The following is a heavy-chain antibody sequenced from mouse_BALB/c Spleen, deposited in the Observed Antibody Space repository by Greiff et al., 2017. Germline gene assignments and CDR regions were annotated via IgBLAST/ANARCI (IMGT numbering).Heavy chain of an antibody. Sequence: EVQRVESGGGLVKPGGSLKLSCAASGFTFSSYAMSWVRQTPEKRLEWVASISSGGSTYYPDSVKGRFTISRDNARNILYLQMSSLRSEDTAMYYCARRNYADYFDYWGQGTTLTVSS. CDR2: ISSGGST. CDR3: ARRNYADYFDY. CDR1: GFTFSSYA. V-gene: IGHV5-6-5*01. D-gene: IGHD1-1*02. J-gene: IGHJ2*01.